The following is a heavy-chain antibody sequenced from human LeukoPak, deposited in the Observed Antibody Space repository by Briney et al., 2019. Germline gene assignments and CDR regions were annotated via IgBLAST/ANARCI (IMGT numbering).Heavy chain of an antibody. CDR1: GCPFTSLD. CDR3: ARGVAAGVDF. J-gene: IGHJ4*02. V-gene: IGHV1-8*01. Sequence: ATVKVSCKASGCPFTSLDLNWVRQATGQGPEWMGWMSPNSGVTGYAQKFQGRVTMTRDISISTAYMELSSLTSEDTAVYYCARGVAAGVDFWGQGTLVTVSS. CDR2: MSPNSGVT. D-gene: IGHD6-13*01.